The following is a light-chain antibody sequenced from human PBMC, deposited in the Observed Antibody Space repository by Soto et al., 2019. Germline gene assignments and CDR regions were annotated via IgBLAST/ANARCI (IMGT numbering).Light chain of an antibody. CDR1: SGDVGSYNL. CDR3: CSYAGNSEV. V-gene: IGLV2-23*02. CDR2: EVT. Sequence: QSVLTQPASVSGSPGQSITIPCTGTSGDVGSYNLVSWYQQHPGKAPKLLIYEVTERPSGVSNRFSGSKSGNTASLTISGLQPDDEADYSCCSYAGNSEVFGTGTKLTVL. J-gene: IGLJ1*01.